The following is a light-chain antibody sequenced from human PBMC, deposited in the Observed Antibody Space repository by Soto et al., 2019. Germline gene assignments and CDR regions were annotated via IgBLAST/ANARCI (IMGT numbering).Light chain of an antibody. Sequence: EIMMTQSPATLSVSPGERATLSCRASQSVSSNLAWYQQKPGQAPRLLIYGASTRATGIPARISGSGSGTDFTLTISSLQSEDFAVYYCQQYDEWPPSYTFGQGTKLESK. CDR3: QQYDEWPPSYT. V-gene: IGKV3-15*01. CDR2: GAS. J-gene: IGKJ2*01. CDR1: QSVSSN.